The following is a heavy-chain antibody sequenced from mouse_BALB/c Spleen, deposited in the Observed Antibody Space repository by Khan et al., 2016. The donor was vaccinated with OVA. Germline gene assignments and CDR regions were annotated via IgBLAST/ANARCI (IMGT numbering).Heavy chain of an antibody. CDR1: GYTFTEYT. V-gene: IGHV1-18*01. CDR2: IIPNNGVN. Sequence: EVQLQQSGPELVKPGASVKISCKTSGYTFTEYTMHWVKQSHGKSLEWIGGIIPNNGVNNYNQKFMVKATLTVDKSSRTAYMELRSLTSEDSAVYYCAVGAYYRYDGYFDVWGEGTTVTVSS. D-gene: IGHD2-14*01. J-gene: IGHJ1*01. CDR3: AVGAYYRYDGYFDV.